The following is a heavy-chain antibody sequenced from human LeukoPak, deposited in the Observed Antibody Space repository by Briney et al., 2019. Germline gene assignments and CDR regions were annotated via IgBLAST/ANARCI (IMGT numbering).Heavy chain of an antibody. J-gene: IGHJ3*02. V-gene: IGHV3-30*03. CDR2: ISYDGSNK. D-gene: IGHD1-26*01. CDR3: ARGERGAFDI. Sequence: GRSLRLSCAASGFTFSSYGMHWVRQAPGKGLEWVAVISYDGSNKYYADSVKGRFTISRDNAKNSLYLQMNSLRAEDTAVYYCARGERGAFDIWGQGTMVTVSS. CDR1: GFTFSSYG.